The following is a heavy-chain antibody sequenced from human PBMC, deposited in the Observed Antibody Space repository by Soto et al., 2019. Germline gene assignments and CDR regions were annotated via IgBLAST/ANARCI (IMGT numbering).Heavy chain of an antibody. CDR1: GFTFSSYA. J-gene: IGHJ4*02. CDR3: SRYSSRHFDF. D-gene: IGHD2-15*01. V-gene: IGHV3-30-3*01. CDR2: ISSDGSNK. Sequence: QVQLVESGGGVVQPGRSLRLSCAASGFTFSSYAMHWVRQAPGKGLEWVAVISSDGSNKYYADSVKGRFTISRDNSKNTLYLQMNSLRAEDTAVYYCSRYSSRHFDFWGQGTLLTVSS.